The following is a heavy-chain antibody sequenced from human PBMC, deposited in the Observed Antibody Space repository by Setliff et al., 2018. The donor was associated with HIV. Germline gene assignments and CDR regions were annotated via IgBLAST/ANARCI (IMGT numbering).Heavy chain of an antibody. CDR1: GGSLNDYY. J-gene: IGHJ6*03. Sequence: SETLSLTCAVYGGSLNDYYWSWIRLPPGKGLEWIGEINHSGSTNYNPSLKSRVTISVDTSKNQFSLKLTSVTAADTAVFYCARDWNHYFYYMDVWGKGTTVTVSS. CDR2: INHSGST. D-gene: IGHD1-1*01. CDR3: ARDWNHYFYYMDV. V-gene: IGHV4-34*01.